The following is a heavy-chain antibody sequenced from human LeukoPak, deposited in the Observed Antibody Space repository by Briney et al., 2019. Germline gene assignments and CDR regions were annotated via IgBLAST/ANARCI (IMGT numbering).Heavy chain of an antibody. D-gene: IGHD6-13*01. Sequence: SQTLSLTCAVSGGSISSGGYSWSWIRQPPGKGLEWIGYIYHSGSTYYNPSLKSRVTISVDRSKNQFSLKLSSVIAADTAVYYCASSWYRRGLDYWGQGTLVTVSS. CDR3: ASSWYRRGLDY. J-gene: IGHJ4*02. CDR2: IYHSGST. V-gene: IGHV4-30-2*01. CDR1: GGSISSGGYS.